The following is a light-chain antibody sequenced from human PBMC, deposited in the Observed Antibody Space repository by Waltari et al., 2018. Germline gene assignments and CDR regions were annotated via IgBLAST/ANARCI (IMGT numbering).Light chain of an antibody. CDR3: SSFAGSNNV. Sequence: QSALTQPPSASGSPGESVTISCTGTNSDVGLYNYVSWYQQHPGKAPKIMIYEVTKLPSGVPDRFSGSKSGNTASLTVSGLQTDDEADYFCSSFAGSNNVFGSGTKVTVL. CDR1: NSDVGLYNY. V-gene: IGLV2-8*01. CDR2: EVT. J-gene: IGLJ1*01.